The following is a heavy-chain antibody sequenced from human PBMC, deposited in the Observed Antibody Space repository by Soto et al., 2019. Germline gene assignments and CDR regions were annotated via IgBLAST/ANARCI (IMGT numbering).Heavy chain of an antibody. J-gene: IGHJ5*02. Sequence: KGLEWRGIIYPGDSNPRYSPSSQGQVTISADKSISTAYLQWSSLKASDTAMYYCAILSHVVPQWTPQHCLDTWGQGTLVTVSS. V-gene: IGHV5-51*01. D-gene: IGHD2-2*01. CDR3: AILSHVVPQWTPQHCLDT. CDR2: IYPGDSNP.